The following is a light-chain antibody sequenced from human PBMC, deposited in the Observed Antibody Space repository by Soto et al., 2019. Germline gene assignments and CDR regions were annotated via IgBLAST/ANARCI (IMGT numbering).Light chain of an antibody. Sequence: EIVMTQSPATLSLSPGERATLSYRASQSVNSNLAWYQQKPGQAPRLLIYAASTRATGIPARFSGSGSGTEFTLTISSLQSEDFALYYCQQYNIWPPIFTFGPGTKVDIK. V-gene: IGKV3-15*01. CDR1: QSVNSN. CDR3: QQYNIWPPIFT. J-gene: IGKJ3*01. CDR2: AAS.